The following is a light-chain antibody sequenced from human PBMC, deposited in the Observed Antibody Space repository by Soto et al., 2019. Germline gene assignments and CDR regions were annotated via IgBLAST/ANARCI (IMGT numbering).Light chain of an antibody. Sequence: DIVMTQSPDSLAVSLGERATINCKSSQSVLYSSNNKNYLAWYQQKAGQPPKLLIYWASTRQSGVPDRFSGSGSETDFTLTISSLQAEDVATYYCQQYYNPPLTFGGGTKVEIK. CDR3: QQYYNPPLT. CDR2: WAS. V-gene: IGKV4-1*01. J-gene: IGKJ4*01. CDR1: QSVLYSSNNKNY.